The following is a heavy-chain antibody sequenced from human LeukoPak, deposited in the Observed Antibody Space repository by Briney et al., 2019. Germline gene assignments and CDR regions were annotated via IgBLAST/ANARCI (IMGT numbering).Heavy chain of an antibody. V-gene: IGHV4-61*02. CDR2: IYTSGST. CDR1: GGSISSGSYY. CDR3: ARGTARSSGYYYVVMDV. Sequence: SQTLSLTCTVSGGSISSGSYYWSWIRQPAGKGLEWIGRIYTSGSTNYNPSLKSRVTISVDTSKNQFSLKLSSVTAADTAVYYCARGTARSSGYYYVVMDVWGKGTTVTVSS. D-gene: IGHD3-22*01. J-gene: IGHJ6*03.